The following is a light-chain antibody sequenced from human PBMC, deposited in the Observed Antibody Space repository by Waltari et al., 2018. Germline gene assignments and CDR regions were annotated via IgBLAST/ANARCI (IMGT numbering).Light chain of an antibody. CDR3: VLYMSRDIL. V-gene: IGLV8-61*01. Sequence: QTVVTQEPSFSVSPGGTVPRTCGLSSGSASVRHYPSWYQQTPGQPPRVLIYRANTRSSGVPDRFSGSILGHTAALTITGAQADDEAAYYCVLYMSRDILFGGGTKLTVL. CDR2: RAN. CDR1: SGSASVRHY. J-gene: IGLJ3*02.